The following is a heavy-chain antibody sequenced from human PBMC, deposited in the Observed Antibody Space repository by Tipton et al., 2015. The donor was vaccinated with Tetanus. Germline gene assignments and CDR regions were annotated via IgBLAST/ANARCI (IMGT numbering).Heavy chain of an antibody. CDR3: ARHVEQLVPYYYYYMDV. CDR2: IYYSGST. J-gene: IGHJ6*03. V-gene: IGHV4-39*01. Sequence: TLSLTCTASGGSISSSSYYWGWIRQPPGKGLEWIGSIYYSGSTYYNPSLKSRLTISVDTSKNQFSLKLSSVTAADTAVYYCARHVEQLVPYYYYYMDVWGEGTTVTVSS. CDR1: GGSISSSSYY. D-gene: IGHD6-6*01.